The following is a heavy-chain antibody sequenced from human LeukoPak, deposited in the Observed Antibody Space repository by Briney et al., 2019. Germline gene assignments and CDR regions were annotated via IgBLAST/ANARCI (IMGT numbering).Heavy chain of an antibody. CDR3: AKDSPVSGWSFDY. J-gene: IGHJ4*02. Sequence: PGGSLRLSCAASGFTFSSYGMHWVRQAPGKGLGWVAVISYDGSNKYYADSVKGRFTISRDNSKNTLYLQMNSLRAEDTAVYYCAKDSPVSGWSFDYWGQGTLVTVSS. CDR2: ISYDGSNK. V-gene: IGHV3-30*18. D-gene: IGHD6-19*01. CDR1: GFTFSSYG.